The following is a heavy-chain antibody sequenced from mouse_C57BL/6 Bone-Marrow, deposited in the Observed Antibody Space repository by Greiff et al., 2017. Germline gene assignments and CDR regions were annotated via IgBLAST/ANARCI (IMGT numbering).Heavy chain of an antibody. CDR1: GYTFTDYY. J-gene: IGHJ1*03. D-gene: IGHD1-1*01. CDR2: INPNNGGT. V-gene: IGHV1-26*01. CDR3: ARDYYGSSWYFDV. Sequence: VQLQQSGPELVKPGASVKISCKASGYTFTDYYMNWVKQSHGKSLEWIGDINPNNGGTSYNQKCNGKATLTVDKSSSTAYMELRSLTSEDSAVYYCARDYYGSSWYFDVWATGTTVTVSS.